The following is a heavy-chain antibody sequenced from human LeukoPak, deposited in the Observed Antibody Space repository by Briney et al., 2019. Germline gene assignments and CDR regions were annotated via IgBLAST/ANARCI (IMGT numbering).Heavy chain of an antibody. D-gene: IGHD6-13*01. V-gene: IGHV3-21*04. CDR1: GFTFSSYS. Sequence: GGSLRLSCAASGFTFSSYSMNWVRQAPGKGLEWVSSISSSSSYIYYADSVKGRFTISRDNAKNSLYLQMNSLRAEDAAVYYCARKEYSSSWYAIDYWGQGTLVTVSS. CDR3: ARKEYSSSWYAIDY. J-gene: IGHJ4*02. CDR2: ISSSSSYI.